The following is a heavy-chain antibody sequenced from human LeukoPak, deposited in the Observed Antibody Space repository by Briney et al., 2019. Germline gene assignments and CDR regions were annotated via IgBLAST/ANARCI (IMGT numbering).Heavy chain of an antibody. V-gene: IGHV4-39*01. CDR3: ARHGSSGYSYGYLVYMDV. CDR1: GGSISSSSYY. CDR2: IYYSGST. D-gene: IGHD5-18*01. Sequence: PSETLSLTCTVSGGSISSSSYYWGWVRQPPGKGLEWIGCIYYSGSTYYNPSRKRRATISVDTSKNQFSLKLSSVTAAATAVYYCARHGSSGYSYGYLVYMDVWGKGTTVTVSS. J-gene: IGHJ6*03.